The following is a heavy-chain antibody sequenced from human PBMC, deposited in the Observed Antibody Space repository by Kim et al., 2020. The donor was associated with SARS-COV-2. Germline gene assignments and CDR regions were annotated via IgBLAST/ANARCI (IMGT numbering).Heavy chain of an antibody. J-gene: IGHJ5*02. CDR3: ARLRGLKVFDP. D-gene: IGHD3-10*01. CDR2: T. Sequence: TYSNPSLTRRVTISVDTSKNQFSLKLSSVTAADTAVYYCARLRGLKVFDPWGQGTLVTVSS. V-gene: IGHV4-39*01.